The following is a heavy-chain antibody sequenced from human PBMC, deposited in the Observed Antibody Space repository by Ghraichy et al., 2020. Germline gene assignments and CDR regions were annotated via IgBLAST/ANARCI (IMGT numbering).Heavy chain of an antibody. D-gene: IGHD5-18*01. CDR2: IYTSGST. Sequence: SETLSLTCTVSGGSISSYYWSWIRQPPGKGLEWIGYIYTSGSTNYNPSLKSRVTISVDTSKNQFSLKLSSVTAADTAVYYCARQYSYGYYFDYWGQGTLVTVSS. CDR1: GGSISSYY. J-gene: IGHJ4*02. V-gene: IGHV4-4*09. CDR3: ARQYSYGYYFDY.